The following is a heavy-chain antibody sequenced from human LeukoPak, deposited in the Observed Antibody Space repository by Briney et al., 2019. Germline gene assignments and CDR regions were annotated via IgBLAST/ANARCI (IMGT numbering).Heavy chain of an antibody. D-gene: IGHD3-10*01. J-gene: IGHJ5*02. CDR3: ARSYKYYYGSGSPRSPFGP. CDR1: GGSFSGYY. Sequence: SETLSLICAVYGGSFSGYYWSWIRQPPGKGLEWIGEINHSGSTNYNPSLKSRVTISVDTSENQFSLKLSSVTAADTAVYYCARSYKYYYGSGSPRSPFGPWGQGTLVTVSP. CDR2: INHSGST. V-gene: IGHV4-34*01.